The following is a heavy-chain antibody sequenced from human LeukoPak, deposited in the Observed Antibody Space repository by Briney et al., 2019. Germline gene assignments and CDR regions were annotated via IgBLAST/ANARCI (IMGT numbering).Heavy chain of an antibody. CDR3: AGVVVITTFDY. Sequence: SETLSLTCTVSGVSISSSSYYWGWIRQPPGKGLEWIGRIYTSGSTNYNPSLKSRVTISVDTSKNQFSLKLSSVTAADTAVYYCAGVVVITTFDYWGQGPLVTVSS. CDR2: IYTSGST. D-gene: IGHD3-22*01. J-gene: IGHJ4*02. CDR1: GVSISSSSYY. V-gene: IGHV4-61*02.